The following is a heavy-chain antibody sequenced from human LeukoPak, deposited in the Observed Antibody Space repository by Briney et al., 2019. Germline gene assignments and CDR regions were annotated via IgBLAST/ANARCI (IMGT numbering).Heavy chain of an antibody. CDR1: GFTFSSYS. Sequence: KTGGSLRLSCAASGFTFSSYSMNWVRQAPWKGLEWVSSISSSSSYIYYADSVKGRFTISRDNAKNSLYLQMNSLRAEDTAVYYCARLLRFLEWSQVRPYYMDVWGKGTTVTVSS. CDR2: ISSSSSYI. D-gene: IGHD3-3*01. V-gene: IGHV3-21*01. J-gene: IGHJ6*03. CDR3: ARLLRFLEWSQVRPYYMDV.